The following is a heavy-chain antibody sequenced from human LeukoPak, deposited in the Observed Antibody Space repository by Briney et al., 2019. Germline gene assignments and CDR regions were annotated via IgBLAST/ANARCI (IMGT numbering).Heavy chain of an antibody. J-gene: IGHJ4*02. CDR3: ARYRPDTADDY. Sequence: GASVKVSCQASGYTFTGYYMHWVRQAPGQGLEWMGWINPNSGGTNYAQKFQGRVTVTRDTSISTAYMELSSLRSDDTAVYYCARYRPDTADDYWGQGTLVTVSS. CDR1: GYTFTGYY. D-gene: IGHD5-18*01. V-gene: IGHV1-2*02. CDR2: INPNSGGT.